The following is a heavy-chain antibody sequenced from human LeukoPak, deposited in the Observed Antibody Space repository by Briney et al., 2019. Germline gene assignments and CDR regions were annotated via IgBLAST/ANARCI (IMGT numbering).Heavy chain of an antibody. Sequence: SGTLSLTCTVSGGSISSYYWSWIRQPPGKGLEWIGYIYYSGSTNYNPSLKSRVTISVDTSKNQFSLKLSSVTAADTAVYYCARGGGVTMVRGVPNWFDPWGQGTLVTVSS. CDR3: ARGGGVTMVRGVPNWFDP. CDR1: GGSISSYY. V-gene: IGHV4-59*08. CDR2: IYYSGST. J-gene: IGHJ5*02. D-gene: IGHD3-10*01.